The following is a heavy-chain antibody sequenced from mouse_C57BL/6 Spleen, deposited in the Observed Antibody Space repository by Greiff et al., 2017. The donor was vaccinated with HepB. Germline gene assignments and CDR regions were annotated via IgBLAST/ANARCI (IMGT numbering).Heavy chain of an antibody. CDR1: GYALSSSW. D-gene: IGHD2-14*01. Sequence: QVQLQQSGPELVKPGASVKISCKASGYALSSSWMNWVKQRPGKGLEWIGRIYPGDGDTNYNGKFKGKATLTADKSSSTAYMQLSSLTSEDSWVYCCARWGTTGGWGQGTSVTVSS. CDR3: ARWGTTGG. V-gene: IGHV1-82*01. CDR2: IYPGDGDT. J-gene: IGHJ4*01.